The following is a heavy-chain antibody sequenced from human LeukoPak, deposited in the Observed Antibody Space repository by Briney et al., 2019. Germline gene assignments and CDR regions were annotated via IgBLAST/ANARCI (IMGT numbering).Heavy chain of an antibody. CDR2: IYYTGDT. V-gene: IGHV4-39*02. J-gene: IGHJ6*03. CDR3: ARDGGYHYYYSYMDV. D-gene: IGHD2-15*01. CDR1: GGSVSTRSYY. Sequence: SETLSLTCTVSGGSVSTRSYYWGWIRQPPGKGLEWIGRIYYTGDTSYTPSLKSRVTISVDTSKNQFFLKLNSVTAADTAVYYCARDGGYHYYYSYMDVWGKGTTVSISS.